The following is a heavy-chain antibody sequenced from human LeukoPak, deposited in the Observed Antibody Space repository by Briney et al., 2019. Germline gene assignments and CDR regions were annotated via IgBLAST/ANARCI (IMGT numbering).Heavy chain of an antibody. J-gene: IGHJ4*02. CDR1: GYTFTSYG. Sequence: ASVKVSCKASGYTFTSYGISWVRQAPGQGLEWMGWISAYNGNTNYAQKLQGRVTMTTDTSTSTAYMELRSLRSDDTAVYYCARDAKQPSGYDSPVDYWGQGTLVTVSS. V-gene: IGHV1-18*01. D-gene: IGHD5-12*01. CDR3: ARDAKQPSGYDSPVDY. CDR2: ISAYNGNT.